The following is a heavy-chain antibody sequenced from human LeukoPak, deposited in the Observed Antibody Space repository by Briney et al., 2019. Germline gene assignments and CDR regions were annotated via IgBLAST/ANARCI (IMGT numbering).Heavy chain of an antibody. CDR3: TRGSRGRRDN. CDR1: GYTSTACA. Sequence: ASPRVSCKASGYTSTACAINWVCPTTGQRVEWMGWMNPNSGNTGYGQSFQGRITMTRDISIGTAYMELSNLTSEDTAIYYCTRGSRGRRDNWGQGTLVTVS. V-gene: IGHV1-8*01. CDR2: MNPNSGNT. J-gene: IGHJ4*02.